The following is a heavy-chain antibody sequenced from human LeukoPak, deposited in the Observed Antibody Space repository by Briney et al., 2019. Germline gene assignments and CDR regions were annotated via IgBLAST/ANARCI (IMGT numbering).Heavy chain of an antibody. CDR1: GGSISSYY. J-gene: IGHJ6*02. V-gene: IGHV4-4*07. D-gene: IGHD3-10*01. CDR2: IYTSGST. CDR3: ARSITMVRGGYYYYYGMDV. Sequence: SETLSLTCTVSGGSISSYYWSWIRQPAGKGLEWIGRIYTSGSTNYNPSLKSRVTMSVDTSKNQFSLKLSSVTAADTAVYYCARSITMVRGGYYYYYGMDVWGQGTRSPSP.